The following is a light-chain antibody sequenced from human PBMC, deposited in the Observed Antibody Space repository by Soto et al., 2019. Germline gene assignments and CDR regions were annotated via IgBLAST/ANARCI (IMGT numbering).Light chain of an antibody. CDR2: AAS. J-gene: IGKJ5*01. Sequence: DIQMTQSPSSLSASVGDRVTITCRASQSISSYLNWYQQKPGKAPKLLIYAASSLQSGVPSRFSDSGSGTTFTPTISSLQPSYFATSDSQQSYSTPITFGQGTPLEIK. V-gene: IGKV1-39*01. CDR1: QSISSY. CDR3: QQSYSTPIT.